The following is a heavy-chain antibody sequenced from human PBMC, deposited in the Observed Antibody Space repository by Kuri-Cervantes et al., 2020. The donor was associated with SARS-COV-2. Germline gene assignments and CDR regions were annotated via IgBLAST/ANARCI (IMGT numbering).Heavy chain of an antibody. D-gene: IGHD2-2*01. CDR3: ARDRLRYCSSTSCYGWFDP. CDR2: INSDGSST. J-gene: IGHJ5*02. V-gene: IGHV3-74*01. CDR1: GFTFSSYW. Sequence: GESLKISCAASGFTFSSYWMHWVRQAPGKGLVWVSRINSDGSSTSYADSVKGRFTISRDNAKNTLYLQMNSLRAEDTAVYYCARDRLRYCSSTSCYGWFDPWAREPWSPSPQ.